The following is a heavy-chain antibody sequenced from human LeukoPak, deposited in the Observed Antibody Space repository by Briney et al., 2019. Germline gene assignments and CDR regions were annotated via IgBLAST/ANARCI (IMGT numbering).Heavy chain of an antibody. D-gene: IGHD2-15*01. V-gene: IGHV1-2*02. CDR3: ARDGDIVALNWFDP. Sequence: ASVKVSCKASGYTFTGYYMHWVRQAPGQGLEWMGWINPNSGGTNYAQKFQGRVTMTRDTSISTAYMELSSLRSDDTAVYYCARDGDIVALNWFDPWGQGTLVTVSS. CDR1: GYTFTGYY. J-gene: IGHJ5*02. CDR2: INPNSGGT.